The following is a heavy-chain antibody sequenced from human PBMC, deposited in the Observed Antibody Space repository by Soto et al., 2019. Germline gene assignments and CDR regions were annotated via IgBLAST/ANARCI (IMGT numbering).Heavy chain of an antibody. V-gene: IGHV4-31*03. CDR1: GVSISSCVYY. J-gene: IGHJ5*02. CDR3: ARSIDP. CDR2: IYYSGFT. Sequence: SETLSLTCTFSGVSISSCVYYWSWIRQHPGKGLEWIGYIYYSGFTYYNPYLKSRVTISVDTSKNQFSLKLSSVTAADTAVYYCARSIDPWGQGTLVTVSS.